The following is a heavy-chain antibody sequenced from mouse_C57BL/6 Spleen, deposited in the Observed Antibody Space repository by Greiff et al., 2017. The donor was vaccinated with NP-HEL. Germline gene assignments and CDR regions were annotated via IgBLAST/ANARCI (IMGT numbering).Heavy chain of an antibody. CDR2: IYPGGGDT. CDR1: GYAFSSSW. CDR3: ARKLLYFGV. J-gene: IGHJ1*03. V-gene: IGHV1-82*01. Sequence: QVQLQQSGPELVKPGASVKMSCKASGYAFSSSWMNWVKQRPGQGLEWIGRIYPGGGDTNYNGKFKGKATLTADKSSSTAYMQLSSLASEDSAVYFYARKLLYFGVWGTGTTVTVSS.